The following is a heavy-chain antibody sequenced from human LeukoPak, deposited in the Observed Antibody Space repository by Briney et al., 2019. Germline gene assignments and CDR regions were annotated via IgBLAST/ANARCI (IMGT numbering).Heavy chain of an antibody. D-gene: IGHD3-22*01. Sequence: SETLSLTCTVSGGSISSYYWSWIRQPPGKGLEWIGYIYYSGSTNYNPSLKSRVTISVDTSKNQFSLKLSSVTAADTAVYYCARRGIDSSGYYYWGQGTLVTVSS. J-gene: IGHJ4*02. CDR2: IYYSGST. CDR3: ARRGIDSSGYYY. V-gene: IGHV4-59*01. CDR1: GGSISSYY.